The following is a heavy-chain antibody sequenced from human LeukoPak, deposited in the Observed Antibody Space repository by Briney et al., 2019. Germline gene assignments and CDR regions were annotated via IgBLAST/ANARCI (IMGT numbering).Heavy chain of an antibody. CDR2: INPNSGGT. V-gene: IGHV1-2*02. D-gene: IGHD3-22*01. CDR1: GYNFNSYG. J-gene: IGHJ5*02. Sequence: ASVKVSCKASGYNFNSYGINWVRQAPGQGFEWMGWINPNSGGTNYAQKFQGRVTMTWDTSISTAYMELSSLRSDDTAVYYCTSDTYYYDSTGLGHWFDPWGQGTLVTVSS. CDR3: TSDTYYYDSTGLGHWFDP.